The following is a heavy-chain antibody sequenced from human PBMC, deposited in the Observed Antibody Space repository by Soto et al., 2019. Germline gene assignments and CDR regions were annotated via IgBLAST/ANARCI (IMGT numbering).Heavy chain of an antibody. CDR1: GYSFFSYY. CDR3: ARGGATIFGVIDS. V-gene: IGHV1-46*01. D-gene: IGHD3-3*02. Sequence: ASVKVSCKASGYSFFSYYIHWVRQAPGQGLEWMGRFLASGGNTFYAQRFRGRVSMTRDTSSTNTVSLELTSLTSDDTAVYYCARGGATIFGVIDSWGQGNRVTVSS. CDR2: FLASGGNT. J-gene: IGHJ4*02.